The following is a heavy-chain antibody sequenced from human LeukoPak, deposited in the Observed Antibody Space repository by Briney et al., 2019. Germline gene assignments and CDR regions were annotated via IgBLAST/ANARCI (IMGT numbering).Heavy chain of an antibody. CDR3: ARLGVAGTRGFDY. CDR2: INHSGST. V-gene: IGHV4-34*01. D-gene: IGHD6-19*01. CDR1: GGSFSVYY. Sequence: SETLSLTCAVYGGSFSVYYWTWIRQPPGKGLEWIGEINHSGSTYYNPSLKSRVTISVDTSKNQFSLKLSSVTAADTAVYYCARLGVAGTRGFDYWGQGTLVTVSS. J-gene: IGHJ4*02.